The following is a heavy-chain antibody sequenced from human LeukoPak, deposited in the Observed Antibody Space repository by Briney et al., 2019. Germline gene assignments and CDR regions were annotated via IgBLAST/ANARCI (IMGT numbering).Heavy chain of an antibody. CDR3: ARGGLWFGELQFND. CDR2: INPNSGGT. D-gene: IGHD3-10*01. Sequence: ASVKVSCKASGYTFTGYDMHWVRQAPGQGLEWMGRINPNSGGTNYAQKFQGRVTMTRDTSISTAYMELSRLRSDDTAVYYCARGGLWFGELQFNDWGQGTLVTVSS. J-gene: IGHJ4*02. V-gene: IGHV1-2*06. CDR1: GYTFTGYD.